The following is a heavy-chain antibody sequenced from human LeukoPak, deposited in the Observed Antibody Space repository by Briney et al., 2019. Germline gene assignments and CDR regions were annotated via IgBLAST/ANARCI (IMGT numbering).Heavy chain of an antibody. CDR3: ARDGSDGYIDY. D-gene: IGHD3-16*01. J-gene: IGHJ4*02. CDR2: INEDGSKK. CDR1: GVTFSSYW. V-gene: IGHV3-7*01. Sequence: GGTLRLSCAASGVTFSSYWMSWVRQAPGKGLEWVANINEDGSKKYYVYAVKGRFTISRDNAKNSLYLQVNSLRAEDTAVYDCARDGSDGYIDYWGQGTLVTVSS.